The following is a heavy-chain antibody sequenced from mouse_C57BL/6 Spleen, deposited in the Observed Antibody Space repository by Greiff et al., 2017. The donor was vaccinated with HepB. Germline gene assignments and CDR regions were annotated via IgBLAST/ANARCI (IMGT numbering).Heavy chain of an antibody. J-gene: IGHJ4*01. CDR1: GFSLTSYG. D-gene: IGHD2-5*01. CDR3: AGSKRASAMDD. CDR2: IWSGGST. Sequence: VKLMESGPGLVQPSQSLSITCTVSGFSLTSYGVHWVRQSPGKGLEWLGVIWSGGSTDYNAAFISRLSISKDNSKSQVFFKMNSLQADDTAIYYSAGSKRASAMDDWGQGTSVTVSS. V-gene: IGHV2-2*01.